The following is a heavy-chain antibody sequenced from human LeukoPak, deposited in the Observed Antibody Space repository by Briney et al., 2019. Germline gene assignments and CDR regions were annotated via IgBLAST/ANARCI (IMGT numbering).Heavy chain of an antibody. D-gene: IGHD2-2*02. CDR1: GGSISNTNW. Sequence: ETLSLTCGVSGGSISNTNWWSWVRQAPGKGLEWVANIKQDGGEKDYVDSVKGRFTICRDNAKNTLSLPMNSLRAEDTAVYYCARPLYRHASPFDYWGQGTLVTVSS. V-gene: IGHV3-7*02. CDR2: IKQDGGEK. J-gene: IGHJ4*02. CDR3: ARPLYRHASPFDY.